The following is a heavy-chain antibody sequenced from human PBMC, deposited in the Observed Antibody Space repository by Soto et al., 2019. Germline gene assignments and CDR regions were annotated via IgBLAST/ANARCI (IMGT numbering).Heavy chain of an antibody. V-gene: IGHV3-30-3*01. J-gene: IGHJ4*02. D-gene: IGHD2-15*01. Sequence: VQLVESGGGVVQPGRSLRLSCAASGFTFSTYAMHWVRQAPGKGLEWVSVISYDGSNKYYADSVKGRFTISRDNSKNTLYLQMNSLRAEDTAVYYCARAVVVAATDFDYWGQGTLVTVSS. CDR1: GFTFSTYA. CDR3: ARAVVVAATDFDY. CDR2: ISYDGSNK.